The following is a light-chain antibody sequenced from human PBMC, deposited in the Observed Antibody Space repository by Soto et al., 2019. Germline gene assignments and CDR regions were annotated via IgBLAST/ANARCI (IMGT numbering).Light chain of an antibody. Sequence: IVLTQSPSTLSLSPGERATLSCRASQSVSSNLAWYQHKPGQAPRLLIYGASTRATGIPARFSGSGSGTEFTLTISSLQSEDFAVYYCQQYNNWPRGTFGQGTKVDI. CDR1: QSVSSN. CDR2: GAS. CDR3: QQYNNWPRGT. V-gene: IGKV3-15*01. J-gene: IGKJ1*01.